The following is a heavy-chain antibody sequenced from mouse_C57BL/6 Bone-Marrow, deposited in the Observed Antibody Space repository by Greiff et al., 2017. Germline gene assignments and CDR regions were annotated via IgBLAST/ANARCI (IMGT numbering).Heavy chain of an antibody. CDR1: GYTFTSYG. D-gene: IGHD2-3*01. V-gene: IGHV1-81*01. J-gene: IGHJ3*01. Sequence: VQRVESGAELARPGASVKLSCKASGYTFTSYGISWVKQRTGQGLEWIGEIYPRSGNTYYNEKFKGKATLTADKSSSTAYMELRSLTSEDSAVYFCARWGGWFGWFAYWGQGTLVTVSA. CDR3: ARWGGWFGWFAY. CDR2: IYPRSGNT.